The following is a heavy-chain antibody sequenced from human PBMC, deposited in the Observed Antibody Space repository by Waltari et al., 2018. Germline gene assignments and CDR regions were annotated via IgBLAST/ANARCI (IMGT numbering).Heavy chain of an antibody. V-gene: IGHV4-59*08. Sequence: QVQLQESGPGLVKPSETLSLTCTVSGGSISSYYWSWIRQPPGKGLEWIGYIYYSGSTNYNPSLNSRVTISVDTSKNQFSLKLSSVTAADTAVYYCARQSEAAAGIGGGDFDYWGQGTLVTVSS. CDR1: GGSISSYY. CDR2: IYYSGST. CDR3: ARQSEAAAGIGGGDFDY. J-gene: IGHJ4*02. D-gene: IGHD6-13*01.